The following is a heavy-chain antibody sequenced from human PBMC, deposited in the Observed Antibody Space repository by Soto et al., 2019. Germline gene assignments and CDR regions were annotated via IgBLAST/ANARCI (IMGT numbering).Heavy chain of an antibody. V-gene: IGHV3-23*01. Sequence: EVQLLESGGNLVQPGGSLRLSCVASGFTFSNYAMTWVRQAPGKGLEWVSSISGSGTTAYYADSVKGRFAFSRDNVKNTLFLQMDSLKAGDTAVYYCAKVGTIVVPAAQGYYFDYWGQGTLVTVSS. CDR2: ISGSGTTA. CDR1: GFTFSNYA. CDR3: AKVGTIVVPAAQGYYFDY. J-gene: IGHJ4*02. D-gene: IGHD2-2*01.